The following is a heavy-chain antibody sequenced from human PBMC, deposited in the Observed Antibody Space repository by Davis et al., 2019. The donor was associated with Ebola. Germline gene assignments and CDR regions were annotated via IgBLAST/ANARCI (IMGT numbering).Heavy chain of an antibody. CDR2: VTSSGGST. V-gene: IGHV3-23*01. Sequence: PGGSLRLSCAASGFTFGSYAMTWARQVPGKGLEWVSAVTSSGGSTYYADSVKGRFTISRDNSKNTLYLQMTSLRVDDTAVYYCAKGGSGWPSDYSYGMGVWGKGTTVTVSS. CDR3: AKGGSGWPSDYSYGMGV. J-gene: IGHJ6*04. CDR1: GFTFGSYA. D-gene: IGHD6-19*01.